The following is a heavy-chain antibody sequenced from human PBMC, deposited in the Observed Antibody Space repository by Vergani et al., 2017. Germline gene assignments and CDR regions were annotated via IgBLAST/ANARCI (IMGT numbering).Heavy chain of an antibody. CDR2: ISAYNGNT. D-gene: IGHD3-3*01. CDR3: ARASSLYYDFWSGYYSNWFDP. J-gene: IGHJ5*02. CDR1: GYTFTSYG. V-gene: IGHV1-18*01. Sequence: QVQLVQSGAEVKKPGASVKVSCKASGYTFTSYGISWVRQAPGQGLEWMGWISAYNGNTNYAQKLQGRVTMTTDTSTSTPYMELRSLRSDDTAVYYCARASSLYYDFWSGYYSNWFDPWGQGTLVTVSS.